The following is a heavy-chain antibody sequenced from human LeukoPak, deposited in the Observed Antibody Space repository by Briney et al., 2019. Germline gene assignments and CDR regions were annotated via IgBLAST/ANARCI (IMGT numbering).Heavy chain of an antibody. V-gene: IGHV4-39*01. D-gene: IGHD5-12*01. CDR1: GGSISSSSYY. CDR3: ARLDRVATSKFPXY. Sequence: TSETLSLTCTVSGGSISSSSYYWGWIRQPPGKGLEWIGSIYYSGSTYYNPSLKSRVTISVDTSKNQFSLKLSSVTAADTAVYYCARLDRVATSKFPXYWGQGTXVT. J-gene: IGHJ4*02. CDR2: IYYSGST.